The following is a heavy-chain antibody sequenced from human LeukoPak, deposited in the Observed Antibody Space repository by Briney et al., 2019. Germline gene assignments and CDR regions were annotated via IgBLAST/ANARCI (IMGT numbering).Heavy chain of an antibody. Sequence: GGSLRLSCEVSGFSFSVYYMSWIRQAPGKGLEWISYIGLSGYPLDYADSVKGRFTISRDNAKNSLYLEMNSLRAEDTAVYYCARKGFSSGSFTYWGQGTLVTVSS. CDR2: IGLSGYPL. V-gene: IGHV3-11*04. CDR1: GFSFSVYY. J-gene: IGHJ4*02. CDR3: ARKGFSSGSFTY. D-gene: IGHD3-22*01.